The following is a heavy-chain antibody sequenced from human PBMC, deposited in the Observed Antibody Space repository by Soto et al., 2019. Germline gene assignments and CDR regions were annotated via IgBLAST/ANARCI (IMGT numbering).Heavy chain of an antibody. V-gene: IGHV5-51*01. CDR3: ARASSSWRVYYYYYGMDV. Sequence: GESLKISCKGFGYSFTSYWIGWVRQMPGKGLEWMGIIYPGDSDTRYSPSFQGQVTISADKSISTAYLQWSSLKASDTAMYYCARASSSWRVYYYYYGMDVWGQGTTVTVSS. D-gene: IGHD6-13*01. J-gene: IGHJ6*02. CDR2: IYPGDSDT. CDR1: GYSFTSYW.